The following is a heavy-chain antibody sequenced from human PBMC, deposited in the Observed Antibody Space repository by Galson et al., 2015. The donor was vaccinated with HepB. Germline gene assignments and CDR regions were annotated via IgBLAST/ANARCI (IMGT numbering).Heavy chain of an antibody. Sequence: SLRLSCAASGFTFSSYAMSWVRQAPGKGLEWVSTIVGNAGQIWTADSVKGRFTISRENSRNTLYLQMNSLGVEDTAVYYCAKDLRPDGVYDLDVWGKGTTVTVSS. CDR1: GFTFSSYA. V-gene: IGHV3-23*01. J-gene: IGHJ6*04. CDR3: AKDLRPDGVYDLDV. CDR2: IVGNAGQI. D-gene: IGHD2-8*01.